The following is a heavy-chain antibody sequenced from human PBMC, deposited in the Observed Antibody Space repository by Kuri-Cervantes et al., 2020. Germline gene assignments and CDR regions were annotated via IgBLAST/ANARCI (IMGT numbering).Heavy chain of an antibody. V-gene: IGHV3-21*01. CDR2: ISSSSSYI. J-gene: IGHJ4*02. CDR3: ARTSRSDY. CDR1: GFTFSSYS. D-gene: IGHD2-2*01. Sequence: GESLKISCAASGFTFSSYSMNWVRQTPGKGLEWVSSISSSSSYIYYADSVKGRFTISRDNAKNSLYLQMNSLRAEDTAVYYCARTSRSDYWGQGTLVTVSS.